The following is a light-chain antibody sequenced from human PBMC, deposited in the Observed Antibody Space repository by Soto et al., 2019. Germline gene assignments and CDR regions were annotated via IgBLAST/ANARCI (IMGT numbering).Light chain of an antibody. CDR1: SGHSSYA. CDR2: LNSDGSH. CDR3: QTWGTGIHWV. Sequence: QLVLTQSPSASASLGASVKLTCTLSSGHSSYAIAWHQQQPEKGPRYLMKLNSDGSHNKGDGIPDRFSGSSSGAERYLTISSLQSEDEADYYCQTWGTGIHWVFGGGTKLTV. V-gene: IGLV4-69*01. J-gene: IGLJ3*02.